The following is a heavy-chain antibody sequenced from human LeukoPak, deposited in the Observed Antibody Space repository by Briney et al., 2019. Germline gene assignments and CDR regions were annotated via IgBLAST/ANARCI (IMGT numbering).Heavy chain of an antibody. CDR3: ARDNGAGVIDY. D-gene: IGHD3-10*01. CDR2: IYYSGST. J-gene: IGHJ4*02. CDR1: GGSISSSSYY. V-gene: IGHV4-39*07. Sequence: SETLSLTCTVSGGSISSSSYYWGWIRQPPGKGLEWIGSIYYSGSTYYNPSLKSRVTISVDTSKNQFSLKLSSVTAADTAVYYCARDNGAGVIDYWGQGTLVTVSS.